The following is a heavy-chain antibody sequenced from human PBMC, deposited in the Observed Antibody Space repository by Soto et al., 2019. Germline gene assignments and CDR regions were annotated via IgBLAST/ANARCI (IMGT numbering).Heavy chain of an antibody. D-gene: IGHD3-16*01. Sequence: EVQLLESGGDLVQPGGSLRLSCAASGFTFSGYAMTWVRQSPGKGLEWVSLITGSGDDTSYAYSVKGRFTISRDNSKNTVHLQMNSLRAEDTAVYYCAKAGGLAAPDYWGQGTLVTVSS. V-gene: IGHV3-23*01. CDR2: ITGSGDDT. CDR1: GFTFSGYA. CDR3: AKAGGLAAPDY. J-gene: IGHJ4*02.